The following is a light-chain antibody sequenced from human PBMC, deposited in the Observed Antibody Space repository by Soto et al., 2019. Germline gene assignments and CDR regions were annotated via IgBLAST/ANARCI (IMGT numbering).Light chain of an antibody. J-gene: IGKJ1*01. CDR1: QNIINW. CDR3: QQYNSYSWT. V-gene: IGKV1-5*03. CDR2: KAS. Sequence: DIRMSHSPATLSASIGDRVTITCRASQNIINWLAWYQQKPGKAPKLLIYKASSLESGVPSRFSGSGSGTEFTLTISSLQPDDFATYYCQQYNSYSWTFGQVSKV.